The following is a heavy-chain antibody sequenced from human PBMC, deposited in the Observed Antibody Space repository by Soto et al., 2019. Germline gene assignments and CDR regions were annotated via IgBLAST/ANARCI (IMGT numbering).Heavy chain of an antibody. CDR3: ARAGYDSSGYHYWYVDL. CDR1: GFTSSSYD. CDR2: IGTAGDP. Sequence: PGGSLRLSCAASGFTSSSYDMHWVRQATGRGLEWVSAIGTAGDPYYPGSVKGRFTISRENAKNSLYLQMNSLRAGDTAVYYCARAGYDSSGYHYWYVDLWGRGTLVTVSS. J-gene: IGHJ2*01. V-gene: IGHV3-13*05. D-gene: IGHD3-22*01.